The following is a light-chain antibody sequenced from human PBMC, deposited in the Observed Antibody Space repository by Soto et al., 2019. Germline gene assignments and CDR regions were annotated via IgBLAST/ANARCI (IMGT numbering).Light chain of an antibody. J-gene: IGKJ1*01. CDR2: AAS. Sequence: DIQMTQSPSSLSASVGDRVTITCRASQGISNYLAWYQQKPGKIPKLLIYAASTLESGVPSRFSGSGSGTDFALTISSLQPEDVATYDCQKYNSAPRTLGQGTEVEIK. CDR1: QGISNY. V-gene: IGKV1-27*01. CDR3: QKYNSAPRT.